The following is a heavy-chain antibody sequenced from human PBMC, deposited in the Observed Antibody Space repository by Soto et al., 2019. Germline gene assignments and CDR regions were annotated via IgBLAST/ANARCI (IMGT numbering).Heavy chain of an antibody. CDR3: ARSRGSTRSFDY. CDR2: IYYSGST. J-gene: IGHJ4*02. V-gene: IGHV4-59*01. Sequence: AETLSLTCTVSGGSISTYWWSWIRQPPRKGLEWIGYIYYSGSTNYNPSLKSRVTISVDTSKNQFSLKLTSVTAADTAVYYCARSRGSTRSFDYWGQGTLVTVSS. CDR1: GGSISTYW. D-gene: IGHD2-15*01.